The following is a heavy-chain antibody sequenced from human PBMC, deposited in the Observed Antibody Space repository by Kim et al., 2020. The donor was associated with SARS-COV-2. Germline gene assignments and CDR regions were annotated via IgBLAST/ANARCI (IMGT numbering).Heavy chain of an antibody. CDR1: GYTFTSYA. CDR3: ARDLRGSYSPGGDY. V-gene: IGHV1-3*01. D-gene: IGHD1-26*01. Sequence: ASVKVSCKASGYTFTSYAMHWVRQAPGQRLEWMGWVNAGNGDTKYSQKFQGGITITWDTSATTAYMELSSLRSEDTAVYYCARDLRGSYSPGGDYWGQGTLVTVFS. CDR2: VNAGNGDT. J-gene: IGHJ4*02.